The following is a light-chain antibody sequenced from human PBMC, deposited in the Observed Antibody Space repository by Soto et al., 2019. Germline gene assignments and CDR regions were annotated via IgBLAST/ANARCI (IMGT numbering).Light chain of an antibody. J-gene: IGKJ2*01. V-gene: IGKV3-11*01. Sequence: ELVLTQSPATLSLSPGERATLSCRASQSVAGYLAWYQQKPGQGPRLLIYDTSNRATGAPPRFSGSGSGTDFTLTISSLEPKDFAIYYCQHRSNWRMYTFGQGTKLEIK. CDR3: QHRSNWRMYT. CDR1: QSVAGY. CDR2: DTS.